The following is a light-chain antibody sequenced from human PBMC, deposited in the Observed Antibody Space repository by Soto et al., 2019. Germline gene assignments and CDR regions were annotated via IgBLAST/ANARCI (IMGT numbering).Light chain of an antibody. V-gene: IGKV3-11*01. Sequence: EIVMTQSPATLSVSPGERATLSCRASQSVSSYLAWYQQKPGQAPRLLIYDASNRATGIPARFSGSGSGTDFTLTISSLEPEDFAFYYCQQGNTWPWTFGQGTKVDIK. CDR3: QQGNTWPWT. CDR2: DAS. CDR1: QSVSSY. J-gene: IGKJ1*01.